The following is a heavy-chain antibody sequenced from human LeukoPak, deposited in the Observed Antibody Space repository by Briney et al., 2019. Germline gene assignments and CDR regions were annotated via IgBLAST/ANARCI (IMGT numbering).Heavy chain of an antibody. V-gene: IGHV3-74*01. D-gene: IGHD6-19*01. CDR3: ARGSSIAVAGMGWFDP. J-gene: IGHJ5*02. Sequence: GGSLRLSCAASGFTFSSYWMHWVRQAPGKGLVWVSRINSDGSSTGYADSVKGRFTISRDNAKNTLYLQMNSLRAEDTAVYYCARGSSIAVAGMGWFDPWGQGTLVTVSS. CDR2: INSDGSST. CDR1: GFTFSSYW.